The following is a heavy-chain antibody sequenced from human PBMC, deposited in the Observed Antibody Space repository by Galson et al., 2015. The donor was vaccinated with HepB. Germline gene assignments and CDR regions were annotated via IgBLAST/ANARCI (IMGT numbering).Heavy chain of an antibody. D-gene: IGHD2-15*01. CDR3: ARPYCSGGSCYRDAFDI. J-gene: IGHJ3*02. Sequence: QSGAEVKKPGESLKISCKGSGYSFTSYWIGWVRQMPGKGLEWMGIIYPGDSDTRYSPSFQGQVTISADKSISTAYLQWSSLKASDTAMYYCARPYCSGGSCYRDAFDIWGQGTMVTVSS. CDR2: IYPGDSDT. V-gene: IGHV5-51*01. CDR1: GYSFTSYW.